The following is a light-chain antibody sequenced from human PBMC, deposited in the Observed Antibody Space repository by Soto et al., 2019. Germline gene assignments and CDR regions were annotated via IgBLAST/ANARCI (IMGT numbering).Light chain of an antibody. CDR1: QSVDTF. V-gene: IGKV3-20*01. Sequence: EIVLTQSPGTLSLSPGERATLSCRASQSVDTFLVWYQQKPGQAPRLLIFGASSRATGIPDRFRGSGSGTDFTLTISGLEPEDFAVYFCQQYANSPPWTFGQGTKVDI. J-gene: IGKJ1*01. CDR2: GAS. CDR3: QQYANSPPWT.